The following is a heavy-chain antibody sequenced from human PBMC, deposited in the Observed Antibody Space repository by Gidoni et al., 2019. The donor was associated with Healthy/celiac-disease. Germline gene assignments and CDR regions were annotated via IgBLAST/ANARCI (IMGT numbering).Heavy chain of an antibody. V-gene: IGHV3-11*06. CDR1: GFTFSDYY. J-gene: IGHJ6*02. Sequence: QVQLVESGGGLVKHGGSLRLSCAASGFTFSDYYMSWIRQAPGKGLALVSYISSSSSYTNYADSVKGRFTISRDNAKTSLYLQMNSLRAEDTAVYYCARDLGYGYYGMDVWGQGTTVTVSS. CDR2: ISSSSSYT. CDR3: ARDLGYGYYGMDV. D-gene: IGHD3-10*01.